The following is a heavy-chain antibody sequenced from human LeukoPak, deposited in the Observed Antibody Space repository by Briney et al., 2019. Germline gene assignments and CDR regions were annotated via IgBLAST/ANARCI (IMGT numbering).Heavy chain of an antibody. CDR3: AKSSYYDSSGYYREYYFDH. Sequence: GGSLRLSCAASGFSFSSYGMTWVRQAPGKGLEWVSSISGGGGSTNSADSVKGRFTISRDNSKNTLYLQMNSLRAEDTAVYYCAKSSYYDSSGYYREYYFDHWGQGTLVTVSS. J-gene: IGHJ4*02. CDR2: ISGGGGST. CDR1: GFSFSSYG. D-gene: IGHD3-22*01. V-gene: IGHV3-23*01.